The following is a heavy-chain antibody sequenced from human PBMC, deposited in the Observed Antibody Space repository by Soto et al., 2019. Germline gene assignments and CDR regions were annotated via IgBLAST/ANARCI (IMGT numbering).Heavy chain of an antibody. CDR1: GVSISSGNW. D-gene: IGHD2-8*01. V-gene: IGHV4-4*02. CDR3: ARLVYDTRLNYMYFDF. Sequence: QVKLQESGPGLATPSVTLSFTCAVSGVSISSGNWWTWVSQTPQRGLEYIGEIFHDGTANYYPSFERRVAISVDTSKNQFSLKLTSVTAADTAIYFCARLVYDTRLNYMYFDFWGQGALVTVSS. CDR2: IFHDGTA. J-gene: IGHJ4*02.